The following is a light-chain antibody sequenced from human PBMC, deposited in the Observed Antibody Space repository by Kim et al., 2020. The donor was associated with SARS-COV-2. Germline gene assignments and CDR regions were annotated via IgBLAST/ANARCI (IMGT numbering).Light chain of an antibody. J-gene: IGKJ1*01. CDR3: QQYDSYPRT. Sequence: ASVGDRVTITCRASQSISAWLAWYQQKPGKVPKLLIYKVSNLESGVPSRFSGGGSGTEFTLTISSLQPDDFATYYCQQYDSYPRTFGQGTKVEIK. CDR1: QSISAW. V-gene: IGKV1-5*03. CDR2: KVS.